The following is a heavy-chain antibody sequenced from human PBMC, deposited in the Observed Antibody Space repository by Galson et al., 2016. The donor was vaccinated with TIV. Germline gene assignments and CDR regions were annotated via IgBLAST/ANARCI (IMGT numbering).Heavy chain of an antibody. CDR3: AKMDSSGFDYVRRFDF. V-gene: IGHV3-23*01. CDR1: GLIFSSSA. J-gene: IGHJ4*02. D-gene: IGHD3-22*01. CDR2: ISAGGGRT. Sequence: SLRLSCAGSGLIFSSSAVHWVRQAPGKGLEWVSGISAGGGRTNYADSVKGRFTISRDNPKNTLYLQMSSLRAEDTAVYFCAKMDSSGFDYVRRFDFWGQGTLATVSS.